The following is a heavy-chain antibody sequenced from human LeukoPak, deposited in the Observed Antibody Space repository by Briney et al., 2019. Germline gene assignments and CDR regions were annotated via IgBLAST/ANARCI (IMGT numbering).Heavy chain of an antibody. CDR2: IDQDGSEK. Sequence: GGSLRLSCAASGFTFSSYAMSWVRQAPGKGLEWVANIDQDGSEKYYVDSVKGRFTISRDNAKNSLYLQMNSLRAEDTAVYYCARRDFWSGYYFDYWGQGTLVTVPS. CDR3: ARRDFWSGYYFDY. D-gene: IGHD3-3*01. CDR1: GFTFSSYA. V-gene: IGHV3-7*01. J-gene: IGHJ4*02.